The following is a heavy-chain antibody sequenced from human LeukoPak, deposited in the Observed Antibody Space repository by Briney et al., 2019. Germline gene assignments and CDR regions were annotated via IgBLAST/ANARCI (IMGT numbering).Heavy chain of an antibody. J-gene: IGHJ4*02. CDR1: GFTFSTYG. CDR3: ARVAAFGYYLAFDY. D-gene: IGHD3-3*01. CDR2: ISYDGNIQ. V-gene: IGHV3-30*03. Sequence: GGSLRLSCAASGFTFSTYGLHWVRQAPGQGLEWVAIISYDGNIQEYADSVKGRFTISRDSSKNTMFLQMDSLRREDTAVYYCARVAAFGYYLAFDYWGQGTRVTVSS.